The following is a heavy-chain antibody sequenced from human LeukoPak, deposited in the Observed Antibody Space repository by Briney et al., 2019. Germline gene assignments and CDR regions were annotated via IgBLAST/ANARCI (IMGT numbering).Heavy chain of an antibody. Sequence: SETLSLTCTVSGGSISSYYWSWIRQPPGKGLEWIGYIYYSGSTNYNPSLKSRVTISVDTSKNQFSLKLSSVTAADTAVYYCARLRSYSNYDYWGQGTLVTVSS. V-gene: IGHV4-59*08. J-gene: IGHJ4*02. D-gene: IGHD4-11*01. CDR3: ARLRSYSNYDY. CDR2: IYYSGST. CDR1: GGSISSYY.